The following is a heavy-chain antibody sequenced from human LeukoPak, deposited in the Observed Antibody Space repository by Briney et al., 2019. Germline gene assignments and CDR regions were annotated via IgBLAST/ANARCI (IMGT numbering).Heavy chain of an antibody. CDR2: IYHSGST. CDR1: GYSISSGYY. D-gene: IGHD6-19*01. CDR3: ASGTSSGWYRFDY. V-gene: IGHV4-38-2*02. J-gene: IGHJ4*02. Sequence: SETLSLTCTVSGYSISSGYYWGWIRQPPGKGLEWIGSIYHSGSTYYNPSLKSRVTISVYTSKNQFSLKLSSVTAADTAVYYCASGTSSGWYRFDYWGQGTLVTVSS.